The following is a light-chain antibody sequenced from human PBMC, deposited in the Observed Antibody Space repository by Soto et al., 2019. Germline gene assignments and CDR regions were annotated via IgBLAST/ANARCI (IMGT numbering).Light chain of an antibody. Sequence: QSALTQPPSASGSPGQSVTLSCTGTSGDVGGFDFVSWYQQQPGKAPKLVIYEVTKRPSGVPDRVSGSKSANTASLTVSGLQSDDEADYFCSSYAGSHILLFGGGTKLTV. CDR2: EVT. CDR3: SSYAGSHILL. J-gene: IGLJ3*02. V-gene: IGLV2-8*01. CDR1: SGDVGGFDF.